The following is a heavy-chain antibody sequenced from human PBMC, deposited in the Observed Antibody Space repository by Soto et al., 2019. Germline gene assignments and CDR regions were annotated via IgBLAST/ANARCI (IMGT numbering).Heavy chain of an antibody. D-gene: IGHD1-1*01. J-gene: IGHJ3*02. CDR2: IWNDGSKT. CDR3: ARDDDRNDNAFDM. Sequence: QVQLVESGGGVVQPGRSLRLSCAASGFIFSNYGMHWVRQAPGKGLEWVAVIWNDGSKTVHADSVKGRLTISRDNSGNTLYLQMNNLRAEDTALYYCARDDDRNDNAFDMWGQGTMVTVSP. CDR1: GFIFSNYG. V-gene: IGHV3-33*08.